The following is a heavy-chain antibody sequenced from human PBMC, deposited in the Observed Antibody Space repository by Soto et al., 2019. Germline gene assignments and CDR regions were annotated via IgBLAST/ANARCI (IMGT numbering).Heavy chain of an antibody. CDR3: ARVGPHSVSAWQQPTNYYYYMDV. CDR1: GDSVSSNSAA. CDR2: TYYRSKWYN. D-gene: IGHD6-13*01. J-gene: IGHJ6*03. Sequence: KQSQTLSLTCAISGDSVSSNSAAWNWIRQSPSRGLEWLGRTYYRSKWYNDYAVSVKSRITINPDTSKNQFSLQLNSVTPEDTAVYYCARVGPHSVSAWQQPTNYYYYMDVWGKGTTVTVSS. V-gene: IGHV6-1*01.